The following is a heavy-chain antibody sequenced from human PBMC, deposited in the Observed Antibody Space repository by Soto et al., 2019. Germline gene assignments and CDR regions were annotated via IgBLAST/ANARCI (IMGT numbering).Heavy chain of an antibody. Sequence: QVQLRESGPGLVKPSGTLSLTCVVSGASISSTYWWSWVRQPPGKGLEWIGEIYHTGSTKYNPSLKSRVTISLDKSDNEFSLTLNSVAAADTAGYNCATLPPRIEVVVTPIPTWGQGILVTVSS. V-gene: IGHV4-4*02. J-gene: IGHJ5*02. CDR3: ATLPPRIEVVVTPIPT. D-gene: IGHD2-21*02. CDR1: GASISSTYW. CDR2: IYHTGST.